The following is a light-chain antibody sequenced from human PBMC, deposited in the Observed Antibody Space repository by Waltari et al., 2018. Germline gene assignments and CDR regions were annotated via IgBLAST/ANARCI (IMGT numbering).Light chain of an antibody. V-gene: IGLV3-1*01. CDR3: QAWDSSTAV. J-gene: IGLJ2*01. CDR2: QDS. CDR1: KLGDKY. Sequence: SYELTQSPSVSVSPVQTASITCSGDKLGDKYACWYQQKPGPSPVLVIYQDSKRPSGIPGRFSGSNSGKPATLTISGTQAMDEADYYCQAWDSSTAVFGGGTKLTVL.